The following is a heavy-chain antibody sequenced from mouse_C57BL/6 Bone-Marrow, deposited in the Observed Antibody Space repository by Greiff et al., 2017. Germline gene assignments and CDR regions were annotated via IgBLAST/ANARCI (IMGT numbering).Heavy chain of an antibody. J-gene: IGHJ2*01. CDR2: ISSGSSTI. D-gene: IGHD2-3*01. V-gene: IGHV5-17*01. Sequence: EVKVVESGGGLVKPGGSLKLSCAASGFTFSDYGMHWVRQAPEKGLEWVAYISSGSSTIYYADTVKGRFPISRDNAKNTLFLQMTSLRSEDTAMYYCARRYYDYWGQGTTLTVSS. CDR3: ARRYYDY. CDR1: GFTFSDYG.